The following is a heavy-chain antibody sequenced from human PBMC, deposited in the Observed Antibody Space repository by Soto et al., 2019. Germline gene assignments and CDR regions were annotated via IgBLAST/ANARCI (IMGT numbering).Heavy chain of an antibody. Sequence: QVQLVQSGAEVKKPGSSVKVSCKASGGTFSSYAISWVRQAPGQGLEWMGGIIPIFGTANYAQKFQGRVTSTGEESTSIGYMELRSLSAEDTAGYDCARGGGDSGYDLASFGYWGEGALVTVSS. CDR2: IIPIFGTA. CDR1: GGTFSSYA. V-gene: IGHV1-69*12. J-gene: IGHJ4*02. CDR3: ARGGGDSGYDLASFGY. D-gene: IGHD5-12*01.